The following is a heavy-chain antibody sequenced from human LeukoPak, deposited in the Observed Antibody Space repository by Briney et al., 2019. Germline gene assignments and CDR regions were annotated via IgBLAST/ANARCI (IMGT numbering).Heavy chain of an antibody. CDR1: GGSFSSYY. CDR2: INHSGST. J-gene: IGHJ4*02. V-gene: IGHV4-34*01. Sequence: SETLSLTCAVYGGSFSSYYWSWIRQPPGKGLEWIGEINHSGSTNYNPSLKSRVTISVDTSKNQFSLKLSSVTAADTAVYYCARLQGIAAAGTVDYWGQGTLVTVSS. CDR3: ARLQGIAAAGTVDY. D-gene: IGHD6-13*01.